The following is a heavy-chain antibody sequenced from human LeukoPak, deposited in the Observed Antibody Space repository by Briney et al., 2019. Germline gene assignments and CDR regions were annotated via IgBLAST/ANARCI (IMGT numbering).Heavy chain of an antibody. V-gene: IGHV3-11*06. Sequence: GGSLRLSCAASGFTFSDYYMSWIRQAPGKGLEWVSYISSSSSYTNYADSVKGRFTISRDNAKNSLYLQMNSLRAEDTAVYYCARDGDYGDYAFDIWGQGTMVTASS. J-gene: IGHJ3*02. CDR1: GFTFSDYY. D-gene: IGHD4-17*01. CDR2: ISSSSSYT. CDR3: ARDGDYGDYAFDI.